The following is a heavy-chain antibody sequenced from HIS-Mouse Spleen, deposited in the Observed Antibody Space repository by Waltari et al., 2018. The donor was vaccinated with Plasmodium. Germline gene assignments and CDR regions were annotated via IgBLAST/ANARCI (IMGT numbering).Heavy chain of an antibody. CDR3: ARGSAGDAFDI. V-gene: IGHV1-18*01. J-gene: IGHJ3*02. CDR2: TSAYNGNT. CDR1: GSPFTSSG. D-gene: IGHD6-19*01. Sequence: QVQVVQSGAEVKKPGAAVKVSCKASGSPFTSSGISCVRQAPGQGLEWMGWTSAYNGNTNYAQKLQGRVTMTTDTSTTTAYMELRSLRSDDTAVYYCARGSAGDAFDIWGQGTMVTVSS.